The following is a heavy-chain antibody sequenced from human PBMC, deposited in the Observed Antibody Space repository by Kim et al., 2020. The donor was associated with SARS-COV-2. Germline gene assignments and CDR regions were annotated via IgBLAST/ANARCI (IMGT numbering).Heavy chain of an antibody. J-gene: IGHJ6*02. D-gene: IGHD1-7*01. CDR2: ISGDGGST. Sequence: GGSLRLSCAASGFTFDDYAMHWVRQAPGKGLEWVSLISGDGGSTYYADSVKGRFTISRDNSKNSLYLQMNSLRTEDTALYYCAKDIMSGNYARYYYYYGMDVWGQGTTVTVSS. V-gene: IGHV3-43*02. CDR1: GFTFDDYA. CDR3: AKDIMSGNYARYYYYYGMDV.